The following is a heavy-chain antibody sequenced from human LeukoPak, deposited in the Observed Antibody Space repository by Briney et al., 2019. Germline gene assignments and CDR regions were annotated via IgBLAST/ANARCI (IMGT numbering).Heavy chain of an antibody. V-gene: IGHV4-39*01. CDR1: GXSISSSTYY. CDR3: ARHSWGLPPAEYSQH. CDR2: IYNSGST. D-gene: IGHD3-16*01. Sequence: SETLSLTCNVSGXSISSSTYYWGWIRQPPGKGLEWIGSIYNSGSTYYNPSLKSRVTIAVDTSKNQFSLKLSSVTAADTAVYYCARHSWGLPPAEYSQHWGQGTLVTVSS. J-gene: IGHJ1*01.